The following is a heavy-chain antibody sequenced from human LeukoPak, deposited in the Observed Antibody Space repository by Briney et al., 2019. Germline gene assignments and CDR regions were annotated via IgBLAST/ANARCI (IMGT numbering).Heavy chain of an antibody. Sequence: SQTLSLTCAVSGGSISSGGYSWSWIRQPPGKGLEWLGYIYHSGSTYYNPSLKSRVTISVDRSKNQFSLKLSSVTAADTAVYYCARGMNYYGSGSSYGMDVWGQGTTVTVSS. CDR3: ARGMNYYGSGSSYGMDV. CDR2: IYHSGST. V-gene: IGHV4-30-2*01. CDR1: GGSISSGGYS. D-gene: IGHD3-10*01. J-gene: IGHJ6*02.